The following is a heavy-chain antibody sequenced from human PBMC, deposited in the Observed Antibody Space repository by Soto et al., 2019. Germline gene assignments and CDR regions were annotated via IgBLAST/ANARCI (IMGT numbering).Heavy chain of an antibody. V-gene: IGHV3-30-3*01. J-gene: IGHJ4*02. Sequence: GGSLRLSCAASGFTFSSYAMHWVRQAPGKGLEWVAVISYDGSNKYYADSVKGRFTISRDNSKNTLYLQMNSLRAEDTAVYYCARGGITMVRGDGYYFDYWGQGTLATVSS. D-gene: IGHD3-10*01. CDR1: GFTFSSYA. CDR2: ISYDGSNK. CDR3: ARGGITMVRGDGYYFDY.